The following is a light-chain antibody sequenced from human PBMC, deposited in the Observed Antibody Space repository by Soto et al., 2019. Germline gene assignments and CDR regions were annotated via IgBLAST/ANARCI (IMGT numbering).Light chain of an antibody. CDR3: SSFTSGSTLVA. J-gene: IGLJ2*01. CDR1: SGDVGGYNY. V-gene: IGLV2-14*01. Sequence: QSALTQPASVSGSPGQSITISCTGTSGDVGGYNYVSWYQQYPDKAPKLLIFEVTNRPSGVSSRFSGSKSGNTASLTISGLQAEDEADYYCSSFTSGSTLVAFGGGTQLTVL. CDR2: EVT.